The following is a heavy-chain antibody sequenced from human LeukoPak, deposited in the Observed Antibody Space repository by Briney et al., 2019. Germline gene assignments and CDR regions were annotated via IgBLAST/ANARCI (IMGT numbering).Heavy chain of an antibody. CDR2: MYYSGSP. V-gene: IGHV4-39*07. D-gene: IGHD3-9*01. Sequence: PSETLSLTCTVSGGSISSNSHYWGWIRQPPGKGLEWVATMYYSGSPYYNPSLKSRVTISLDTSNNHFSLKLSSVTAADTAVYYCARARYDILTGYYLHFDWWGQGTPVTVSS. J-gene: IGHJ4*02. CDR3: ARARYDILTGYYLHFDW. CDR1: GGSISSNSHY.